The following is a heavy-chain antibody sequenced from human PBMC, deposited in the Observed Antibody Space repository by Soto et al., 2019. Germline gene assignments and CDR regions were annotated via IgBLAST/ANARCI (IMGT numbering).Heavy chain of an antibody. Sequence: QVQLVQSGAAVKKPGASVKVSCKASGYSFSDYTMHWVRRAPGQPPEWMARINTGTASTEYSQKFQGRVTITRDTSATTAYMDLSSLRSEDTAVYYCARGPQDSYGMDVWGQGNTVTVS. J-gene: IGHJ6*02. CDR2: INTGTAST. V-gene: IGHV1-3*04. CDR3: ARGPQDSYGMDV. CDR1: GYSFSDYT.